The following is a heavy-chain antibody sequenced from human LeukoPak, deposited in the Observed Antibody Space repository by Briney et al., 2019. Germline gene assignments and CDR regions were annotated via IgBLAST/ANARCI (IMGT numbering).Heavy chain of an antibody. CDR3: ARNTVTTYYYYMDV. V-gene: IGHV4-61*02. D-gene: IGHD4-17*01. CDR1: GGSISSGSYY. CDR2: IYTSGST. J-gene: IGHJ6*03. Sequence: PSQTLSLTCTVSGGSISSGSYYWSWIRQPAGKGLEWIGRIYTSGSTNYNPSLKSRVTISVDTSKNQFSLKLSSVTAADTAVYYCARNTVTTYYYYMDVWGKGTTVTISS.